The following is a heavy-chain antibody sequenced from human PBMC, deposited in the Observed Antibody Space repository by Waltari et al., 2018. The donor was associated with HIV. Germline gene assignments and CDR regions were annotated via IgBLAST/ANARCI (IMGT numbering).Heavy chain of an antibody. CDR2: IYSNTGDT. Sequence: QVQMVQSGAEVKTPGASVKVSCQTSGFSLTGYYITWVRQAPGQGLEWMGWIYSNTGDTNYGLQFEGRVTMTRDTSMRTAYMELRTLRSDDTALYYCARQMTFYDAFDVWGQGTVVTVSS. V-gene: IGHV1-2*02. CDR1: GFSLTGYY. CDR3: ARQMTFYDAFDV. J-gene: IGHJ3*01.